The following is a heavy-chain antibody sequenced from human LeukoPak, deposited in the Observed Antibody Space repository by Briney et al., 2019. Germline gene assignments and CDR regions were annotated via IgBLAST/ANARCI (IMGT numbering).Heavy chain of an antibody. CDR3: AKEVWSGYYTDHYYYMDV. Sequence: GGSLRLSCAASGFTFSSYAMSWVRQAPGKGREWVSAIRGSGGSTYYADSVKGRFTISRDNSKNTLYLQMNSLRAEDTAVYYCAKEVWSGYYTDHYYYMDVWGKGTTVTVSS. CDR1: GFTFSSYA. J-gene: IGHJ6*03. D-gene: IGHD3-3*01. V-gene: IGHV3-23*01. CDR2: IRGSGGST.